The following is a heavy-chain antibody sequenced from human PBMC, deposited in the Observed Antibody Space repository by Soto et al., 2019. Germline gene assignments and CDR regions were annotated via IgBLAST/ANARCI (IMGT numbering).Heavy chain of an antibody. CDR3: ARGRLGSGLVKNYYGMDV. Sequence: ASVKVSCKASGYTFTSCGISWVRQAPGQGLEWMGWISAYNGNTNYAQKLQGRVTMTTDTSTSTAYMELRSLRSDDTAVYYCARGRLGSGLVKNYYGMDVWGQGTTVTVSS. D-gene: IGHD6-19*01. CDR1: GYTFTSCG. V-gene: IGHV1-18*01. CDR2: ISAYNGNT. J-gene: IGHJ6*02.